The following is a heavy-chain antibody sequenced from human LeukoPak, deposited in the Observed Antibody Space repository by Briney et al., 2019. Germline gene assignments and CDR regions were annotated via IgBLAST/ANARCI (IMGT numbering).Heavy chain of an antibody. J-gene: IGHJ4*02. D-gene: IGHD6-13*01. CDR1: GFTFSNYA. Sequence: ERSLRLSCAASGFTFSNYAMHWVRQAPGKGLEWVAVISYDGSNKYYADSVKGRFTISRDNSKNTLYLQMNSLRAEDTAVYYCARDSSRYSSSSDYWGQGTLVTVSS. V-gene: IGHV3-30-3*01. CDR3: ARDSSRYSSSSDY. CDR2: ISYDGSNK.